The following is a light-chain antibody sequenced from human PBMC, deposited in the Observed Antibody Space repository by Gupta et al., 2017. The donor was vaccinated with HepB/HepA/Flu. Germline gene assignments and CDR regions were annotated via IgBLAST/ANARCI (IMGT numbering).Light chain of an antibody. V-gene: IGLV3-25*03. Sequence: SYELTQPPLVGASPGQTARTSCSGDALPKQYAYLYQQKPGQAPVLVLYIDSEKPSGIPQRFSVSSSGTTVTLTISRFQAEYEADYYCQSADSSGTYVVFGGGTKLTVL. CDR3: QSADSSGTYVV. CDR2: IDS. J-gene: IGLJ2*01. CDR1: ALPKQY.